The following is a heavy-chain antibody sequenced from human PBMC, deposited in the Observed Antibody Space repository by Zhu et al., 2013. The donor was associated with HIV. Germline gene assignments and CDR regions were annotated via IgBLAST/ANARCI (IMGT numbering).Heavy chain of an antibody. CDR1: GYTFTGYY. CDR3: ASGAASSSWYGNYYYGMDV. Sequence: QVQLVQSGAEVKKPGASVKVSCKASGYTFTGYYLHWVRQAPGQGLEWMGWINPNSGGTNYAQKFQGRVTMTRDTSISTAYMELSRLRSDDTAVYYCASGAASSSWYGNYYYGMDVWGQGTTVTVSS. CDR2: INPNSGGT. V-gene: IGHV1-2*02. J-gene: IGHJ6*02. D-gene: IGHD6-13*01.